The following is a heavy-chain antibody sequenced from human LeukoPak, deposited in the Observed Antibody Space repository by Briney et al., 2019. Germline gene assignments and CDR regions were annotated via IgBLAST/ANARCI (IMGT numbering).Heavy chain of an antibody. CDR1: GGSISSYY. Sequence: SETLSLTCTVSGGSISSYYWSWIRQPLGKGLEWIAYLFYSGSTDYNPSLESRVTISVDTSKNQFSLKLRSVTAADTAVYYCATVAVIRGVTYFDYWGQGTLVTVSS. D-gene: IGHD3-10*01. V-gene: IGHV4-59*01. CDR3: ATVAVIRGVTYFDY. J-gene: IGHJ4*02. CDR2: LFYSGST.